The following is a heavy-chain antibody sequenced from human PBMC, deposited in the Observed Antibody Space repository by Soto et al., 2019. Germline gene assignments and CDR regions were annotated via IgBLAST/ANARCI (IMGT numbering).Heavy chain of an antibody. CDR1: GGTFSSYG. J-gene: IGHJ4*02. CDR3: AREYYYDSSAYHFDY. D-gene: IGHD3-22*01. CDR2: IFPIFNTA. Sequence: GASVKVSCKASGGTFSSYGFSWVRQAPGQGLEWVGDIFPIFNTANYAQKFQGRVTITADESTSTAYMELSSLRSEDTAVYYCAREYYYDSSAYHFDYWGQGTLVTVS. V-gene: IGHV1-69*13.